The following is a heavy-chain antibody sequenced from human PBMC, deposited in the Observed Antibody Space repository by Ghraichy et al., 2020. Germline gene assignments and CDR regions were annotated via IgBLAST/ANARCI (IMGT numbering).Heavy chain of an antibody. Sequence: LSLTCAASGFTFSSYWMSWVRQAPGKGLEWVANIKQVGSEKYYVDSVKGRFTISRDNAKNSLYLQMNSLRAEDTAVYYCASNIVVVPAAIHHYYYYYGMDVWGQGTTVTVSS. D-gene: IGHD2-2*02. CDR1: GFTFSSYW. V-gene: IGHV3-7*01. CDR3: ASNIVVVPAAIHHYYYYYGMDV. CDR2: IKQVGSEK. J-gene: IGHJ6*02.